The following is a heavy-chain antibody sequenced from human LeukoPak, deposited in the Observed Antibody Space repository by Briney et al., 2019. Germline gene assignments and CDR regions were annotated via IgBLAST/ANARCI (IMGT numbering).Heavy chain of an antibody. Sequence: ASVKVSCKVSGYTLTELSMHWVRQAPGKGREWMGGFDPEDGETIYAQKFQGRVTMTEDTSTDTAYMELSSLRSEDTAVYYCATAAARRHYYYYYMDVWGKGTTITVSS. V-gene: IGHV1-24*01. CDR2: FDPEDGET. J-gene: IGHJ6*03. CDR3: ATAAARRHYYYYYMDV. D-gene: IGHD6-6*01. CDR1: GYTLTELS.